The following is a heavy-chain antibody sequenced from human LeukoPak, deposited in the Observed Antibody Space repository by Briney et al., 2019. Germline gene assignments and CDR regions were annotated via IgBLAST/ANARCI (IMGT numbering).Heavy chain of an antibody. Sequence: GGSLRLSCAASGFTFSSYSMNWVRQAPGKGLELVSSISSSSSYIYYADSVKGRFTISRDNAKNSLYLQMNSLRAEDTAVYYCARDSGGVIVNGGPFDYWGQGTLVTVSS. J-gene: IGHJ4*02. D-gene: IGHD3-16*02. CDR2: ISSSSSYI. CDR1: GFTFSSYS. V-gene: IGHV3-21*01. CDR3: ARDSGGVIVNGGPFDY.